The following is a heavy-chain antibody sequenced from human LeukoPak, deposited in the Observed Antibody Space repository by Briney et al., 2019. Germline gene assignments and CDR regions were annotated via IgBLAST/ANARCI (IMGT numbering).Heavy chain of an antibody. CDR2: VSWDGKIF. V-gene: IGHV3-30*04. Sequence: GGSLRLSCAASGFTFNSHAMHWVRQAPGKGLEWVAFVSWDGKIFSYVDFVKGRFTISRDNSRNTLYLHMNSLRTDDTAIYFCARDLSRTYTVDYWGQGTLVTVSS. D-gene: IGHD3-16*01. J-gene: IGHJ4*02. CDR3: ARDLSRTYTVDY. CDR1: GFTFNSHA.